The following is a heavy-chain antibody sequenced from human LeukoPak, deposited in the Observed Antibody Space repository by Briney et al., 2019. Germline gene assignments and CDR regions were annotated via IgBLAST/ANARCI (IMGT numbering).Heavy chain of an antibody. Sequence: ASVKVSCKASGGTFSSYAISWVRQAPGQGLEWMGGIIPISGTANYAQKFQGRVTITADESTSTAYMGLSSLRSEDTAIYYCATYCSSANCYIWGYYFDYWGQGTLVTVSS. CDR1: GGTFSSYA. D-gene: IGHD2-2*01. CDR3: ATYCSSANCYIWGYYFDY. CDR2: IIPISGTA. V-gene: IGHV1-69*13. J-gene: IGHJ4*02.